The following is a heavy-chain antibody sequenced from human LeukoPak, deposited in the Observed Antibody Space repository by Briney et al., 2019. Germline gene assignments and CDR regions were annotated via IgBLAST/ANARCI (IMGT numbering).Heavy chain of an antibody. CDR2: ISYDGSNK. V-gene: IGHV3-30*18. Sequence: GGSLRLSCAASGFTFSSYGMHWVRQAPGKGLEWVAVISYDGSNKYHADSVKGRFTISRDNSKNTLYLQMNSLRAEDTAVYYCAKDRTSLLMVYAALFSAPDYWGQGTLVTVSS. CDR3: AKDRTSLLMVYAALFSAPDY. D-gene: IGHD2-8*01. J-gene: IGHJ4*02. CDR1: GFTFSSYG.